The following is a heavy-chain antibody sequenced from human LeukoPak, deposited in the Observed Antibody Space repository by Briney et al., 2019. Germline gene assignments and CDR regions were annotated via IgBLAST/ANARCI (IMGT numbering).Heavy chain of an antibody. CDR3: ARDRGGSYSAIDY. J-gene: IGHJ4*02. CDR1: GFTFSSYS. V-gene: IGHV3-48*04. CDR2: IRSSSSTI. Sequence: GGSLRLSCAASGFTFSSYSMNWDRQAPGKGLEWVSFIRSSSSTIYYADSVKGRFTISRDNAKNSLYLQMNNLRAKDTAVYYCARDRGGSYSAIDYWGQGTLVTVSS. D-gene: IGHD1-26*01.